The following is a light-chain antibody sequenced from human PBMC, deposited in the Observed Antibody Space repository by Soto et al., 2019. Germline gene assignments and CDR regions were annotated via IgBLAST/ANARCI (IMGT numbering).Light chain of an antibody. CDR2: SNN. V-gene: IGLV1-47*02. Sequence: QSVVTQPPSASGTPGQRVTISCSGSTSNIGTNYVSWYQQFPGTAPKLLIYSNNRRPSGVPERFSAPKSGTSATLAISGLRSEDEADYYCAVWDDTLSGVFGGGTKLTVL. CDR1: TSNIGTNY. J-gene: IGLJ3*02. CDR3: AVWDDTLSGV.